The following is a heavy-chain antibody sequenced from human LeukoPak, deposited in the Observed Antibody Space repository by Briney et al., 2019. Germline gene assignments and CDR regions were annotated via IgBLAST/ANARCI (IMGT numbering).Heavy chain of an antibody. J-gene: IGHJ6*04. V-gene: IGHV5-51*01. D-gene: IGHD2-15*01. CDR1: GYSFTSYW. CDR3: ARWGGYCSGGSCYRYYYGMDV. Sequence: GESLKISCKGSGYSFTSYWIGWVRQMPGKGLEWMGITYPGDSDTRYSPSFQGQVTISADKSISTAYLQWSSLKASDTAMYYCARWGGYCSGGSCYRYYYGMDVWGKGTTVTVSS. CDR2: TYPGDSDT.